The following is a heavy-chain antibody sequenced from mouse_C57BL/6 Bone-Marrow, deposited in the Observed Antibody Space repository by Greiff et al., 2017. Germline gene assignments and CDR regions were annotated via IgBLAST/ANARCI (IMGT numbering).Heavy chain of an antibody. J-gene: IGHJ4*01. V-gene: IGHV2-2*01. CDR2: IWSGGST. D-gene: IGHD1-1*01. CDR1: GFSLTSYG. CDR3: ARGDYGYYYAMDY. Sequence: QVQLKESGPGLVQPSQSLSITCTVSGFSLTSYGVHWVRQSPGKGLEWLGVIWSGGSTDYNAAFISRLSISKDNSKSQVFFKMNSLQADDTAIYYCARGDYGYYYAMDYWGQGTSVTVSS.